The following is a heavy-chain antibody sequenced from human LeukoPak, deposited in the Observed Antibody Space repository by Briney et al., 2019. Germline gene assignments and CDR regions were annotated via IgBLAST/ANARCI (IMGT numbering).Heavy chain of an antibody. CDR1: GFTFSSYW. CDR3: ARGILWFGEFSSYYYYYVDV. D-gene: IGHD3-10*01. Sequence: GGSLRLSCAASGFTFSSYWMSWVRQAPGKGLEWVANIKQDGREKYYVDSVKGRFTISRDNAKNSLYLQMNSLRAEDTAVYYCARGILWFGEFSSYYYYYVDVWGKGTTVTVSS. CDR2: IKQDGREK. J-gene: IGHJ6*03. V-gene: IGHV3-7*01.